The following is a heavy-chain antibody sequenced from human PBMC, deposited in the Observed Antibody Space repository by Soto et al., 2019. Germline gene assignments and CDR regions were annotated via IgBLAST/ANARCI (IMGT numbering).Heavy chain of an antibody. CDR3: TRDFQGPLDYGMDV. J-gene: IGHJ6*02. CDR1: GFTFSSYW. CDR2: VKYDGSQT. D-gene: IGHD1-1*01. Sequence: GGSLRLSCADSGFTFSSYWMSWVRQAPGKGLEWVANVKYDGSQTYYVGSVKGRFTISRDNAKNSLYLQMNSLRAEDTAVYYCTRDFQGPLDYGMDVWVQGTTVTVS. V-gene: IGHV3-7*01.